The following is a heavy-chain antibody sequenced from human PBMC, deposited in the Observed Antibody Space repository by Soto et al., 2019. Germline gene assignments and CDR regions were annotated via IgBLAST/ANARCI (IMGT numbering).Heavy chain of an antibody. CDR1: GGSFSCYY. CDR3: ARGQLWSGYYTPFDY. D-gene: IGHD3-3*01. CDR2: INHSGST. J-gene: IGHJ4*02. V-gene: IGHV4-34*01. Sequence: SETLSLTCAVYGGSFSCYYWSWIRQPPGKGLEWIGEINHSGSTNYNPSLKSRVTISVDTSKNQFSLKLSSVTAADTAVYYCARGQLWSGYYTPFDYWGQGTLVTVSS.